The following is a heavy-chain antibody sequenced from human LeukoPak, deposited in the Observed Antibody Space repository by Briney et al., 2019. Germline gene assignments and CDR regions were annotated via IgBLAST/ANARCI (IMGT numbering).Heavy chain of an antibody. V-gene: IGHV4-30-4*01. CDR3: AIYFKPKTAYDILTGTHYYYGMDV. D-gene: IGHD3-9*01. J-gene: IGHJ6*02. CDR1: GGSISSGDYY. CDR2: IYYSGST. Sequence: PSETLSLTCTVSGGSISSGDYYWGWIRQPPGKGLEWIGYIYYSGSTSYNPSLKSRVTISVDTSKNQFSLKLSSVTAADTAVYYCAIYFKPKTAYDILTGTHYYYGMDVWGQGTTVTVSS.